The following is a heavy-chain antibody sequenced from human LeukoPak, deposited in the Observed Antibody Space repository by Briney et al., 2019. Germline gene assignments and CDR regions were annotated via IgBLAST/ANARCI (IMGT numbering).Heavy chain of an antibody. D-gene: IGHD3-22*01. CDR3: AKGSYYDSSGSFYFDY. Sequence: PGGSLRLSCAASEFTFSSYWMSWVRQAPGKGLEWVSGISGSGDNTYYADSVKGRFTISRDNSKNTLYVQMNSLGTEDTAAYYCAKGSYYDSSGSFYFDYWGQGTLVTVSS. CDR1: EFTFSSYW. CDR2: ISGSGDNT. V-gene: IGHV3-23*01. J-gene: IGHJ4*02.